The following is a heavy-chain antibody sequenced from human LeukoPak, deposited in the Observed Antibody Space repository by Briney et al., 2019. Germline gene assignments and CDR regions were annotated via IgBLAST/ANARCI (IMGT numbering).Heavy chain of an antibody. CDR1: GGSISSYY. CDR3: ARRGNGGNYFDY. D-gene: IGHD4-23*01. V-gene: IGHV4-59*08. Sequence: SETLSLTCTVSGGSISSYYWSWIRQPPGKGLEWVGYIYYSGSTNYSPSLKSRVTISVDTSKNQFSLKLSSVTAADTAVYYCARRGNGGNYFDYWGQGTLVTVSS. CDR2: IYYSGST. J-gene: IGHJ4*02.